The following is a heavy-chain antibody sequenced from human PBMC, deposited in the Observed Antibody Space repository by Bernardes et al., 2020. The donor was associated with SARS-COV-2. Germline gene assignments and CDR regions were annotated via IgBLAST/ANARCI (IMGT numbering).Heavy chain of an antibody. CDR2: IWYDGSNK. J-gene: IGHJ4*02. CDR1: GFTFSSYG. Sequence: GGSLRLSCAASGFTFSSYGMHWVRQAPGKGLEWVAVIWYDGSNKYYADSVKGRFTISRDNSKNTLYLQMNSLRAEDTAVYYCAREHYYDSSHDYWGQGTLVTVSS. CDR3: AREHYYDSSHDY. D-gene: IGHD3-22*01. V-gene: IGHV3-33*01.